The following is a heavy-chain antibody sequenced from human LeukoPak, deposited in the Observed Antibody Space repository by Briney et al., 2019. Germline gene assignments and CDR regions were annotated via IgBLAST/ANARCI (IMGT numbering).Heavy chain of an antibody. Sequence: PGGSLRLSCAASGFTFSDSFMSWIRQAPGKGLEWLAYINGSGSNLYYADGVRGRFTISRDNAKNSLYLQMNRLRAEDTAVYFCARRDYDSYFDYWGQGALVTVSS. CDR1: GFTFSDSF. J-gene: IGHJ4*02. D-gene: IGHD4-17*01. V-gene: IGHV3-11*04. CDR2: INGSGSNL. CDR3: ARRDYDSYFDY.